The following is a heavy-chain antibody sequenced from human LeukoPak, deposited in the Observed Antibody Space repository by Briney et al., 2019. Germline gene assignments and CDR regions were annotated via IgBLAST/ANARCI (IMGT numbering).Heavy chain of an antibody. CDR2: IYPGDSDT. Sequence: GESLKISCKGSGYSFTSYWIGWVRQMPGKGLEWMGIIYPGDSDTRYSPSFQGQVTISADKSISTAYLQWSSQKASDTAMYYRARHGTPNLAYCGGDCPNWFDPWGQGTLVTVSS. CDR3: ARHGTPNLAYCGGDCPNWFDP. D-gene: IGHD2-21*02. V-gene: IGHV5-51*01. J-gene: IGHJ5*02. CDR1: GYSFTSYW.